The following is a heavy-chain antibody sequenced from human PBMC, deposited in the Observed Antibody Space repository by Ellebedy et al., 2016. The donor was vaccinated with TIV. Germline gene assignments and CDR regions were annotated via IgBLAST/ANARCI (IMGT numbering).Heavy chain of an antibody. J-gene: IGHJ4*02. D-gene: IGHD4-23*01. CDR1: GFTVTTNY. V-gene: IGHV3-53*01. Sequence: GESLKISCAASGFTVTTNYMNWVRQAPGKGPAWVSVIFSAADGGATYYADSVKGRFTISRDSSKNTLYLQMNSLRAEETAVYYCGREAAGNGGKLDYWGQGALVTVSS. CDR2: IFSAADGGAT. CDR3: GREAAGNGGKLDY.